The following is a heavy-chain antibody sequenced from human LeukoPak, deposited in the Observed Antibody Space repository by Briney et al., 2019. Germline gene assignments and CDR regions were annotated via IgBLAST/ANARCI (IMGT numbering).Heavy chain of an antibody. CDR3: AKDVYGSGTYSSLAY. Sequence: GGSLRLSCAASGFTFKSYAMTWVRQAPGKGLEWVSGISGSGDDTYYAESVKGRFTISRDGSKNTLDLQMNSLRAEDTAIYYCAKDVYGSGTYSSLAYWGQGILVTVSS. J-gene: IGHJ4*02. CDR2: ISGSGDDT. D-gene: IGHD3-10*01. CDR1: GFTFKSYA. V-gene: IGHV3-23*01.